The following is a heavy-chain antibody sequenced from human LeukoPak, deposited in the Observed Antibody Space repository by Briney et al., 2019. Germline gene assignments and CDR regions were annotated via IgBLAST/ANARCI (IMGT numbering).Heavy chain of an antibody. V-gene: IGHV3-23*01. CDR3: AKPRVRDYDCSGYYGY. CDR1: GLTFSSYA. Sequence: GGSVRLSCAASGLTFSSYAMSWVRQAPGKGLEWVSAINGRGGSTYYADSVKGRFTLSRDNSNNTLYLQMNSLRAEDTAVYYGAKPRVRDYDCSGYYGYWGEGTLVSVSS. J-gene: IGHJ4*02. CDR2: INGRGGST. D-gene: IGHD3-22*01.